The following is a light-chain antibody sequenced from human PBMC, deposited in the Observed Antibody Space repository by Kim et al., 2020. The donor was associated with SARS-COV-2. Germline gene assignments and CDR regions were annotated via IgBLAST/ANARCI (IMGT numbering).Light chain of an antibody. Sequence: QSALTQPASVSGSPGQSIAISCTGTNIYVSWYQQHPGKAPKLMIYDVSNRPSGVSDRFSGSKSGNTASLTISGLHAEDEAHYYCSSYTSSNTVVFGG. CDR3: SSYTSSNTVV. CDR1: NIY. J-gene: IGLJ2*01. V-gene: IGLV2-14*03. CDR2: DVS.